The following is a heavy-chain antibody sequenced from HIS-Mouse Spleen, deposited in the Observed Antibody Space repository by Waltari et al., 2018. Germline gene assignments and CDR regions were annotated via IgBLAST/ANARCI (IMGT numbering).Heavy chain of an antibody. D-gene: IGHD6-13*01. J-gene: IGHJ2*01. CDR3: AREIPYSSSWYDWYFDL. Sequence: QLQLQESGPGLVKPSETLSLTCTVSGGSISSSSYYWGWIRQPPGKGLEGIGSIYYSGRTYYIPSLKSRGTISVDTSKNQFSLKLSSVTAADTAVYYCAREIPYSSSWYDWYFDLWGRGTLVTVSS. CDR1: GGSISSSSYY. CDR2: IYYSGRT. V-gene: IGHV4-39*07.